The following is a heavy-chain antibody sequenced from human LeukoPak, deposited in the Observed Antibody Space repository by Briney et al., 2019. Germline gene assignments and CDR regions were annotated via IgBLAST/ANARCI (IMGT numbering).Heavy chain of an antibody. V-gene: IGHV5-51*01. CDR3: ARRAYDLSYYYYMDV. D-gene: IGHD3-3*01. Sequence: GESLKISGKGSGYSFTSYWIGWVRQMPGKGLEWMGIIYPGDSDTRYSPSFQGQVTISADKSISTAYLQWSSLKASDTAMYYCARRAYDLSYYYYMDVWGKGTTVTVSS. J-gene: IGHJ6*03. CDR2: IYPGDSDT. CDR1: GYSFTSYW.